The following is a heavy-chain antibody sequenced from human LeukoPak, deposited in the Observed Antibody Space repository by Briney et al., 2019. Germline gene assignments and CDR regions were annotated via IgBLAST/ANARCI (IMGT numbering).Heavy chain of an antibody. J-gene: IGHJ4*02. D-gene: IGHD3-22*01. V-gene: IGHV1-46*01. CDR2: INPSGGST. Sequence: ASVKVSCKASGYTFTSYYMHWVRQAPGQGLEWMGIINPSGGSTSYAQKFQGRVTMTRDTSTSTVYMELSSLRSEDTAAYYCARDRDSSGYYYSFDYWGRGTLVTVSS. CDR3: ARDRDSSGYYYSFDY. CDR1: GYTFTSYY.